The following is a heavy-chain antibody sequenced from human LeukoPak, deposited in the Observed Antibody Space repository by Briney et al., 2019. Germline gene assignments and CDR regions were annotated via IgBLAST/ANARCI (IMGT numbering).Heavy chain of an antibody. Sequence: PGGSLRLSCAASGLTFSNYAMTWVRQAPGKGLEWVAAINGRAVSTHYSDSVRGRFTISRDNSKNTLYLQMNSLRAEDTAVYYCAKVSRLRYCSSTSCYDRNYYYYMDVWGKGTTVTISS. CDR3: AKVSRLRYCSSTSCYDRNYYYYMDV. D-gene: IGHD2-2*01. CDR1: GLTFSNYA. V-gene: IGHV3-23*01. J-gene: IGHJ6*03. CDR2: INGRAVST.